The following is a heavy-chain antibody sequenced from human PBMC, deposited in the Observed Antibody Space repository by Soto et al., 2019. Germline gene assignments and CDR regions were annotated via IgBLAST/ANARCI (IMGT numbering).Heavy chain of an antibody. Sequence: GGSLRLSCAASGFTFIKYAMNWVRQAPGKGLEWVSVISGSGGSTYYADSVKGRFTISRDNSKNTLYLQMNSLRAEDTAVYYCAKDKVLVNPRYDVFDIWGPGTLVTVSS. D-gene: IGHD3-9*01. CDR2: ISGSGGST. CDR1: GFTFIKYA. J-gene: IGHJ3*02. V-gene: IGHV3-23*01. CDR3: AKDKVLVNPRYDVFDI.